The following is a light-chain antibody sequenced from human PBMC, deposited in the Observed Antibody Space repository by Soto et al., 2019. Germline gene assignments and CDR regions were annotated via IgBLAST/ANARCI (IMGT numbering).Light chain of an antibody. CDR1: QSIYRNF. Sequence: EIVLTQSPGTLSLSPGERATLSCRASQSIYRNFVAWYQQRPGQAPRLLISGASTRSTGLPDRFTGSVSGTYFTLTISSLEPEDFAVYYCQQYGASPWTFAQGTRVDIK. CDR3: QQYGASPWT. V-gene: IGKV3-20*01. J-gene: IGKJ1*01. CDR2: GAS.